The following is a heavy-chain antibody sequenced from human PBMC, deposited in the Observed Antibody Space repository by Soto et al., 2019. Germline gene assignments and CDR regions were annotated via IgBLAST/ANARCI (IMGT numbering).Heavy chain of an antibody. CDR3: ARMETFGSLNWFDP. CDR2: MNPGSGQT. CDR1: GYTFINFD. V-gene: IGHV1-8*02. D-gene: IGHD3-16*01. J-gene: IGHJ5*02. Sequence: GASVKVSCKASGYTFINFDISWVRQAAGQGLEWLGWMNPGSGQTGYASKFQGRVAMTRDASTGTSHLELSSLRSDDTAIYYCARMETFGSLNWFDPWGQGTLVTV.